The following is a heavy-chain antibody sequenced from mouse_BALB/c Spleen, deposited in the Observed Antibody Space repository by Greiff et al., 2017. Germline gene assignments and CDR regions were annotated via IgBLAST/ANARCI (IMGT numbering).Heavy chain of an antibody. CDR2: IWAGGST. CDR3: ASLYYGYDEGYYAMDY. CDR1: GFSLTSYG. Sequence: VQLVESGPGLVAPSQSLSITCTVSGFSLTSYGVHWVRQPPGKGLEWLGVIWAGGSTNYNSALMSRLSISKDNSKSQVFLKMNSLQTDDTAMYYCASLYYGYDEGYYAMDYWGQGTSVTVSS. D-gene: IGHD2-2*01. J-gene: IGHJ4*01. V-gene: IGHV2-9*02.